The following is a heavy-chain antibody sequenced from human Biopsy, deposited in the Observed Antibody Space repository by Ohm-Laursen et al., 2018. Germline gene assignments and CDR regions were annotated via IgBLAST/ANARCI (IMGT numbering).Heavy chain of an antibody. D-gene: IGHD3-9*01. J-gene: IGHJ1*01. CDR3: ATKLTGHFHH. Sequence: SLRLSCAASGVTLSGYKMNWVRQAPGKGLEWVSSISGSSTYIYYADSVKGRFTISRDNAKNSLYLQMNSLRAEDTAVYYCATKLTGHFHHWGQGTLVIVSS. CDR1: GVTLSGYK. CDR2: ISGSSTYI. V-gene: IGHV3-21*04.